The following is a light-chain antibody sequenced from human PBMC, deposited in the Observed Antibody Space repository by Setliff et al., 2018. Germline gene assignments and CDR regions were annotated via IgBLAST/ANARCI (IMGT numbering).Light chain of an antibody. CDR2: SKN. CDR1: SSNIGGNT. V-gene: IGLV1-44*01. CDR3: AAWDDSLTGSEV. J-gene: IGLJ1*01. Sequence: LTQPPSTSGTPGQRVTISCSGSSSNIGGNTVNWYQQLPGTAPRLLIFSKNDRPSGVSNRFTGSKSGTSASLTISGLQSEDEGDYYCAAWDDSLTGSEVFGTGTKVTVL.